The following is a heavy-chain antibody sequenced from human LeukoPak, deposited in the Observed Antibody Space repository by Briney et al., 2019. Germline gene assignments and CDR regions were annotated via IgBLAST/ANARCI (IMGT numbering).Heavy chain of an antibody. CDR1: GLIFSNYW. CDR2: IKEDGSET. V-gene: IGHV3-7*03. Sequence: GGSLRLSCAASGLIFSNYWMTWVRQAPGKGLEWVANIKEDGSETYYVDSVKGRFTISRDNDKNTLYLQMNSLRAEDTAVYYCAKDYCSSTSCPSDYYYYYGMDVWGQGTTVTVSS. CDR3: AKDYCSSTSCPSDYYYYYGMDV. D-gene: IGHD2-2*01. J-gene: IGHJ6*02.